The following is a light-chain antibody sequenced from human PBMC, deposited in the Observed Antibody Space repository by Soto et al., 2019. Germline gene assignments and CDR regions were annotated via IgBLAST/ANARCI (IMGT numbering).Light chain of an antibody. CDR2: GAS. J-gene: IGKJ1*01. CDR3: QQYGSSPRT. CDR1: QSVTSSQ. Sequence: ETVMTQSPATLSVSPGGRATLSCRASQSVTSSQLAWYQQKPGQAPKLLMYGASSRATGVPDRFSGSGSGTDFTLTISRLEPEDFAVYYCQQYGSSPRTFGQGTKVDIK. V-gene: IGKV3-20*01.